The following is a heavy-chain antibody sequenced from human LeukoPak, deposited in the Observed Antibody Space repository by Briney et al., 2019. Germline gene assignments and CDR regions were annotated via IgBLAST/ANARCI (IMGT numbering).Heavy chain of an antibody. J-gene: IGHJ4*02. D-gene: IGHD3-3*01. V-gene: IGHV1-18*01. CDR3: ARELYDFWSGYYTGMAGY. CDR1: GYTFTSYG. Sequence: ASVKVSCKASGYTFTSYGISWVRQAPGQGLEWMGWISAYNGNTNYAQKLQSRVTMTTDTSTSTAYMELRSLRSDDTAVYYCARELYDFWSGYYTGMAGYWGQGTLVTVSS. CDR2: ISAYNGNT.